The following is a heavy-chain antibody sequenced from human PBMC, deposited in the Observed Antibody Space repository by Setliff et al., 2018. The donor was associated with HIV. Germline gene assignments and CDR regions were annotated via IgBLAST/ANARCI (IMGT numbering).Heavy chain of an antibody. D-gene: IGHD4-17*01. CDR2: VLYNGGT. CDR1: GGSFSGFY. Sequence: SETLSLTCAVYGGSFSGFYWTFIRQSPGKGLEWIGEVLYNGGTRYNPSLENRVSMSVDTSKNQFSLKLLSVTAADTAVYYCAAFLVSPVTTQDYWGQGTPVTVSS. CDR3: AAFLVSPVTTQDY. J-gene: IGHJ4*02. V-gene: IGHV4-34*12.